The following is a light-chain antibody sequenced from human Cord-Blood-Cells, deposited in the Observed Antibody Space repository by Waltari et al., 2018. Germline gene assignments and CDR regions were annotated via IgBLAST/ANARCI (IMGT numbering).Light chain of an antibody. J-gene: IGLJ3*02. V-gene: IGLV6-57*02. Sequence: NFMLTQPHAVLESPGKTVTISCTGSIGSIASNYVQWYQQRPGSAPTTVIYEDNQRPSGVPVRFSGSIDSSSNSASLTISGLKTEDEADYYCQSYDSSNWVFGGGTKLTVL. CDR2: EDN. CDR3: QSYDSSNWV. CDR1: IGSIASNY.